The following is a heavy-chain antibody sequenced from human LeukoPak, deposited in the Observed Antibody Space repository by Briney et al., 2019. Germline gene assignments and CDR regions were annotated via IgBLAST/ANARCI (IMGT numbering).Heavy chain of an antibody. Sequence: ASVKVSCKASGYTFTGYYMHWVRQAPGQGLEWMGWINPNSGGTNYAQKFQGRVTMTRDTSISTAYMELSRLRSDDTAVYYCARGQGLGYCSSTSCYTRYYYGMDVWGQGTTVTVSS. CDR3: ARGQGLGYCSSTSCYTRYYYGMDV. CDR1: GYTFTGYY. D-gene: IGHD2-2*02. CDR2: INPNSGGT. J-gene: IGHJ6*02. V-gene: IGHV1-2*02.